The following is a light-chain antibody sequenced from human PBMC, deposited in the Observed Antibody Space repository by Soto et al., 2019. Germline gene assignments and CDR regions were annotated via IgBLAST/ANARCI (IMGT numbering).Light chain of an antibody. CDR1: SSNIGRDY. V-gene: IGLV1-47*02. J-gene: IGLJ3*02. CDR2: TNN. CDR3: AAWDDSLSGWV. Sequence: QSVLTQPPSASGTPGQRVTISCSGSSSNIGRDYVYWFQQIPGTIPKLLIYTNNHRSSGVPDRFSGSKSGTSASLAISGLRSEDEADYYCAAWDDSLSGWVFGGGTKLTVL.